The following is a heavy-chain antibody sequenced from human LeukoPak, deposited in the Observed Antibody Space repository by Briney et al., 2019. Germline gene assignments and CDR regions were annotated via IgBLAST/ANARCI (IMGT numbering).Heavy chain of an antibody. Sequence: SETLSLTCAVYGGSFSGYYWSWIRQPPGKGLEWIGEINHSGSTNYNPSLKSRVTISVDTSKNQFSLKLSSVTAADTAVYYCARGRFGYCSSTSCYGIDPWGQGTLVTVSS. CDR3: ARGRFGYCSSTSCYGIDP. CDR1: GGSFSGYY. V-gene: IGHV4-34*01. J-gene: IGHJ5*02. D-gene: IGHD2-2*03. CDR2: INHSGST.